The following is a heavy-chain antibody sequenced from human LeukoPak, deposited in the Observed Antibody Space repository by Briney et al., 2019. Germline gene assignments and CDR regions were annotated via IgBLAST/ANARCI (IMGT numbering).Heavy chain of an antibody. CDR3: ARGFRSVTTWVYFDY. J-gene: IGHJ4*02. CDR1: GFTFSSYA. V-gene: IGHV3-30*09. D-gene: IGHD4-17*01. CDR2: ISYDGSKK. Sequence: GGSLRLSCAASGFTFSSYAMHWVRQAPGKGLEWVAIISYDGSKKYYADSVKGRFAISRDDSKNSLYLQMNSLRAEDTAVYYCARGFRSVTTWVYFDYWGQGSLVTVSS.